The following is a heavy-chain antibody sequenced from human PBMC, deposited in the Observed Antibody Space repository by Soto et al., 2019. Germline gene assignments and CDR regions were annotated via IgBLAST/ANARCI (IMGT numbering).Heavy chain of an antibody. CDR2: ISAYNGNT. J-gene: IGHJ4*02. V-gene: IGHV1-18*01. Sequence: VKVSCKASGYTFTSYGISWVRQAPGQGLEWMGWISAYNGNTNYAQKLQGRVTMTTDTSTSTAYMELRSLRSDDTAVYYCARGERRDYDFWSGYPKAYSGQGTLVTVSS. CDR3: ARGERRDYDFWSGYPKAY. D-gene: IGHD3-3*01. CDR1: GYTFTSYG.